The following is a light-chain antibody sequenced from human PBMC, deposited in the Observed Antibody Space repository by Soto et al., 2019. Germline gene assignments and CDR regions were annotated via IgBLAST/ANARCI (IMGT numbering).Light chain of an antibody. J-gene: IGKJ2*01. CDR3: QQYNSYSPT. V-gene: IGKV1-5*01. CDR2: DAS. CDR1: QSVSSW. Sequence: DIQMTQSPSTLSASVGDRVTITCRASQSVSSWLAWYQQKSGNAPKLLIYDASSLESGVPSRFSGSGSGTEFTLTISSLQPDDFATYFCQQYNSYSPTFGQGPKLEIK.